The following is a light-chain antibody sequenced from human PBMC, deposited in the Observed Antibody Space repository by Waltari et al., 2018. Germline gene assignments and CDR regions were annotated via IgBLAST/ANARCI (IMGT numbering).Light chain of an antibody. CDR2: AFT. V-gene: IGLV2-11*01. Sequence: QSALPQPRSVSGSPGKSVTIPCTGTSSDVGAYKYVAWYQHHPGTAPKLILFAFTKRPSGVPDRFSGSTSGDTASLTISGLEASDESDYFCCSYAGDSSYVFCTGTTVSVL. CDR1: SSDVGAYKY. J-gene: IGLJ1*01. CDR3: CSYAGDSSYV.